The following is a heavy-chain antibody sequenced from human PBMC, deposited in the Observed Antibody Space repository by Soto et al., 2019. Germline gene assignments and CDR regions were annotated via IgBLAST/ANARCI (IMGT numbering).Heavy chain of an antibody. CDR3: ARDLYDCVWGSYPPPTNQYYYYYGMDV. CDR1: GYTFTSYY. Sequence: GASVKVSCKASGYTFTSYYMHWVRQAPGQGLEWMGIINPSGGSTSYAQKFQGRVTMTRDTSTSTVYMGLSSLRSEDTAVYYCARDLYDCVWGSYPPPTNQYYYYYGMDVWGQGTTVTVSS. J-gene: IGHJ6*02. V-gene: IGHV1-46*01. D-gene: IGHD3-16*02. CDR2: INPSGGST.